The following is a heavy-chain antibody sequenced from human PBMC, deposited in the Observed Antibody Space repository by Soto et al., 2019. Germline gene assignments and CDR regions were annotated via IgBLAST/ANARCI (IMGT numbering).Heavy chain of an antibody. CDR3: AITGAGYYIV. CDR2: IFGADNT. D-gene: IGHD3-3*01. V-gene: IGHV3-53*01. J-gene: IGHJ4*02. CDR1: GFTFSGTA. Sequence: GGSLRLSCSASGFTFSGTAMHWIRQAAGEGLEWVSVIFGADNTHYADSVKGRFTISRDNYKNTVFLQMNSLRAEDTAVYYCAITGAGYYIVWGRGTPVTLSS.